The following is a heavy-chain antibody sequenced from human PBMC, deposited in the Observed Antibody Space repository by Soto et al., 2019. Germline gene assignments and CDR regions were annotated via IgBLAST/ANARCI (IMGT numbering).Heavy chain of an antibody. V-gene: IGHV4-4*02. D-gene: IGHD3-3*01. CDR2: IYHSGST. CDR3: ARDRRPNPLVVYPRWSGSHYYGMDV. CDR1: GGSISSSNW. J-gene: IGHJ6*02. Sequence: PSETLSLTCAVSGGSISSSNWWSWVRQPPGKGLEWIGEIYHSGSTNYNPSLKSRVTISVDKSKNQFSLKLSSVTAADTAVYYCARDRRPNPLVVYPRWSGSHYYGMDVWGQGTTVTVSS.